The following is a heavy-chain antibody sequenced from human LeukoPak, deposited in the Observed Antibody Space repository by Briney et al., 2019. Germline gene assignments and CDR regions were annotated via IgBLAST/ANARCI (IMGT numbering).Heavy chain of an antibody. Sequence: SETLSLTCTVSGGSISSYCWSWIRQPAGKGLEWIGRIYTSGSTNYNPSLKSRVTMSVDTSKNQFSLKLSSVTAADTAVYYCARSSRITIFGVVPRYYFDYWGQGTLVTVSS. CDR1: GGSISSYC. CDR3: ARSSRITIFGVVPRYYFDY. V-gene: IGHV4-4*07. D-gene: IGHD3-3*01. CDR2: IYTSGST. J-gene: IGHJ4*02.